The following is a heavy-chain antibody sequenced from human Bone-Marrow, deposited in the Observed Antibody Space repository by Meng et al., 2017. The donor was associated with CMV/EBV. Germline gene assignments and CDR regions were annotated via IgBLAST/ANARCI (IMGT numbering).Heavy chain of an antibody. J-gene: IGHJ4*02. CDR2: INAYNGNT. Sequence: QVQLVQSGTEVKKPGASVKVSCKASGYTFTSYGISWVRQASGQGLHWMAWINAYNGNTNYAQKFQGRVTMTTDTSTSTAYMELRSLRSDDTAVYYCARGGQQLVLGHFDYWGQGTLVTVS. D-gene: IGHD6-13*01. CDR3: ARGGQQLVLGHFDY. CDR1: GYTFTSYG. V-gene: IGHV1-18*01.